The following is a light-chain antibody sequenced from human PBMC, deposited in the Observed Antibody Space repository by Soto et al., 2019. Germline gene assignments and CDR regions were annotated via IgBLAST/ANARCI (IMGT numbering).Light chain of an antibody. Sequence: QSALTQPASVSGSPGQSITISCTGTSSDVGSYNLVSWYQQHPGKAPKVMIYEASKRPSGISDRFSGSKSGNTASLTISGLQAEDEAHDYCCSFAGSATYVFGTGTKLTVL. CDR1: SSDVGSYNL. J-gene: IGLJ1*01. CDR2: EAS. V-gene: IGLV2-23*01. CDR3: CSFAGSATYV.